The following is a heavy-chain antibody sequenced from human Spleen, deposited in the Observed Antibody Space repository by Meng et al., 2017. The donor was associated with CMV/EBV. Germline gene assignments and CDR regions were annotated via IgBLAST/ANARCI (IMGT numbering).Heavy chain of an antibody. CDR1: GLAVRSYA. J-gene: IGHJ4*02. D-gene: IGHD6-6*01. V-gene: IGHV3-23*03. CDR2: VKSDGGYT. CDR3: ARNVPLGHYGSSSGDY. Sequence: GLAVRSYAVSRVSRARGKGREWISLVKSDGGYTQYVDSVKGRFAISRDNSKNTLYLQMNILRAEDTAVYYGARNVPLGHYGSSSGDYWGQGTLVTVSS.